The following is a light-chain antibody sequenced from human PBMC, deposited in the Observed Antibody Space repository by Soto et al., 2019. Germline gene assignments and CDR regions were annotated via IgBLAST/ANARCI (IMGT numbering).Light chain of an antibody. CDR3: CSFPNTKTVA. CDR1: TSDVGGYNY. CDR2: DVN. Sequence: QSVLTQPASVSGSPGQSITISCTGTTSDVGGYNYVTWYQQYPGQAPKIIIYDVNRRPPGVSDRFSGSKSGNTASLTVSDLQAGDEADYFCCSFPNTKTVAFGCGPKVTVL. J-gene: IGLJ1*01. V-gene: IGLV2-14*03.